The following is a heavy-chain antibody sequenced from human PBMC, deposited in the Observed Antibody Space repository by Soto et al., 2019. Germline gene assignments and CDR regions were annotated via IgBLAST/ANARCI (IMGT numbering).Heavy chain of an antibody. CDR2: ILPIFDTT. V-gene: IGHV1-69*13. CDR3: ATGGRGYSSAPRFYFEY. J-gene: IGHJ4*02. D-gene: IGHD5-18*01. Sequence: ASVKCSCTASGGSVSSNAISWGRQAPGQGLEWMGGILPIFDTTHYAQKFQGRVTITADESTSTAYMELSSLKSEDTALYYCATGGRGYSSAPRFYFEYWGQGTLVTVSS. CDR1: GGSVSSNA.